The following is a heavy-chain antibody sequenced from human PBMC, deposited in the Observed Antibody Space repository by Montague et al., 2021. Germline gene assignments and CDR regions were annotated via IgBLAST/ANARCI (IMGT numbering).Heavy chain of an antibody. Sequence: TLSLTCAVSGGSISSTAYYWSWIRQPPGKGLEWIGYIYYSGSTSYNPSLKSRVTISVDTSQNQFSLNLNSVTAADTAVYYCARVGATVTAPFDFRGQGTLVTVSS. CDR2: IYYSGST. D-gene: IGHD4-17*01. J-gene: IGHJ4*02. V-gene: IGHV4-31*11. CDR3: ARVGATVTAPFDF. CDR1: GGSISSTAYY.